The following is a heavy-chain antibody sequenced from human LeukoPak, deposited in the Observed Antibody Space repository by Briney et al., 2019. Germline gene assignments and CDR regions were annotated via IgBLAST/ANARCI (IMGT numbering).Heavy chain of an antibody. V-gene: IGHV4-39*01. J-gene: IGHJ4*02. CDR1: GGSISSSSYY. CDR3: ASGTGVYYDILTGYARRRVYYFDY. Sequence: PSETLSLTCTVSGGSISSSSYYWGWIRQPPGKGLEWIGSIYYSGSTYYNPSLKSRVTISVDTSKNQFSLKLSSVTAADTAVYYCASGTGVYYDILTGYARRRVYYFDYWGQGTLVTVSS. CDR2: IYYSGST. D-gene: IGHD3-9*01.